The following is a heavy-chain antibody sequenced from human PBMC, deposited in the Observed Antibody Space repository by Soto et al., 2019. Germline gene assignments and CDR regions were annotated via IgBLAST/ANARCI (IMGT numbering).Heavy chain of an antibody. J-gene: IGHJ3*02. CDR1: GGTFSTYG. CDR2: ISPMVGMA. CDR3: AREGYHSGRYALDI. Sequence: QVQLVQSGAEERKPGSSVKVSCKASGGTFSTYGISWVRQAPGQGLEWMGGISPMVGMANYAKKFQGRVTITADESTSTAPMELRSLRSEDTAAYYCAREGYHSGRYALDIWGQGTMVTVSS. D-gene: IGHD6-19*01. V-gene: IGHV1-69*01.